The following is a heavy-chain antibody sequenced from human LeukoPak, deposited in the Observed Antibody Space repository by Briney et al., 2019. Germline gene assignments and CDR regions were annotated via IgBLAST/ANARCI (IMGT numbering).Heavy chain of an antibody. CDR3: ARVGGSTSDWGTMIDY. Sequence: GGSVRVSCAASGFTFSNYWMHWVRQAPGKGLVWVSRINTDGSSTNYADSVKGRVIISRDNAKNSLFLQLNSLRAEDTAVYFCARVGGSTSDWGTMIDYWGQGTLVSVSS. V-gene: IGHV3-74*01. D-gene: IGHD2-2*01. CDR1: GFTFSNYW. CDR2: INTDGSST. J-gene: IGHJ4*02.